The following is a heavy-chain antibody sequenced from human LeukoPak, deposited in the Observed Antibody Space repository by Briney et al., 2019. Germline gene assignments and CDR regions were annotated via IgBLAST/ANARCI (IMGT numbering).Heavy chain of an antibody. J-gene: IGHJ4*02. CDR2: MNPHSGDT. CDR3: ARVQGIRFFDY. V-gene: IGHV1-8*01. Sequence: ASVKVSCKASGYTFTSFDFTWVRQAPGQGLEWMGWMNPHSGDTVYAQKFQGRVTMTSNVSISTAYMELSSLKFEDTAMYYCARVQGIRFFDYWGQGTLVTVSS. CDR1: GYTFTSFD. D-gene: IGHD2-15*01.